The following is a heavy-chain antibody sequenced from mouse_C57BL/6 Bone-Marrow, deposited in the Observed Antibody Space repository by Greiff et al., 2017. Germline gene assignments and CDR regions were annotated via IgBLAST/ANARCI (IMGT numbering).Heavy chain of an antibody. V-gene: IGHV1-47*01. CDR2: FHPYNDDT. CDR3: ARGDDWGGYFDY. J-gene: IGHJ2*01. CDR1: GYTFTTYP. D-gene: IGHD2-4*01. Sequence: QVQLKESGAELVKPGASVKMSCKASGYTFTTYPIEWMKQNHGKSLEWIGNFHPYNDDTKYNEKFKGKATLTVEKSSSTVYLELSRLTSDDSAVYYCARGDDWGGYFDYWGQGTTLTVSS.